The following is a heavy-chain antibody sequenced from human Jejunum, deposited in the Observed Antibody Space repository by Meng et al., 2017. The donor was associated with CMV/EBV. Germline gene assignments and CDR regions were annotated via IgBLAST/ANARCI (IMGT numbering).Heavy chain of an antibody. V-gene: IGHV1-18*01. CDR1: GYTFTNYG. J-gene: IGHJ4*02. Sequence: QAQLGEFGGEVKKPGASLKVSCKASGYTFTNYGITWVRQAPGQGLEWMGWISAYNGNTNYAQTLQGRVTMTTDTSTSTAYMELRSLRSDDTAVYYCARVEVGITSGDYWGQGTLVTVSS. CDR3: ARVEVGITSGDY. CDR2: ISAYNGNT. D-gene: IGHD1-26*01.